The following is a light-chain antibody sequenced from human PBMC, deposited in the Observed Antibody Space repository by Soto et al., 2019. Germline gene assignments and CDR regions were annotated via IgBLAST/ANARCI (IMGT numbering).Light chain of an antibody. CDR1: QSLLYRNGKTY. CDR3: MQSTQLPLT. CDR2: EVS. J-gene: IGKJ4*01. V-gene: IGKV2D-29*01. Sequence: DIVMTQTPLSLSVTPGQSAPISCKSSQSLLYRNGKTYLSWYLQRSGQPPQLLLYEVSNRFSGVPDRFSGSGSGTDFSLKISRVEPEDIGVYYCMQSTQLPLTFGGGTKVEIK.